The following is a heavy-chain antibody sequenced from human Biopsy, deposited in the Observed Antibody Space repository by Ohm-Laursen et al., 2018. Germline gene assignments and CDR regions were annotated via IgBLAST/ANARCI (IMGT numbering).Heavy chain of an antibody. Sequence: GASVKVSCKPSGGTFSKYGISWVRQAPGQGLEWMGGIIPMLGTVQYARRLRGRVTITADKATSTAYMELSSLGSDDTAVYYCARGSPRRVSIFEASIYWFDTWGQGTLVTVSS. J-gene: IGHJ5*02. D-gene: IGHD6-6*01. CDR3: ARGSPRRVSIFEASIYWFDT. CDR1: GGTFSKYG. CDR2: IIPMLGTV. V-gene: IGHV1-69*10.